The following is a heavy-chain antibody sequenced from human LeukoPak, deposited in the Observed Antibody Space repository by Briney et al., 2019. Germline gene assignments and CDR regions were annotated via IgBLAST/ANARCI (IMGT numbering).Heavy chain of an antibody. CDR2: IYYSGSA. Sequence: SETLSLTCTVSGGSISTYYWSWIRQPPGKGLEWIGYIYYSGSANYNPSLKSRVTISVDTSKNQFSLKLSSVTAADTAVFYWARVAYNGYDYRGYFDYWGQGTLVTVSS. CDR3: ARVAYNGYDYRGYFDY. CDR1: GGSISTYY. J-gene: IGHJ4*02. V-gene: IGHV4-59*12. D-gene: IGHD5-12*01.